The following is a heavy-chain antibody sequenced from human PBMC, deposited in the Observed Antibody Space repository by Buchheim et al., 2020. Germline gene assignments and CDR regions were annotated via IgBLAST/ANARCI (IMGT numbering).Heavy chain of an antibody. CDR1: GYSISIGYY. CDR2: IYHSGYT. D-gene: IGHD1-26*01. J-gene: IGHJ4*02. CDR3: AKEREDGSQWDFDY. V-gene: IGHV4-38-2*02. Sequence: QVQLQESGPGLVKPSETLSLTCTVSGYSISIGYYWGWIRQPPGKGLEWIGSIYHSGYTFYNPSLKGRVTISLDTPKNQFSLKLSSVTAADTAVYYCAKEREDGSQWDFDYWGQGTL.